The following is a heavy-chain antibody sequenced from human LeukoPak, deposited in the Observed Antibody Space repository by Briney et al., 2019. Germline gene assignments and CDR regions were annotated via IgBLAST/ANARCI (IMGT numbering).Heavy chain of an antibody. D-gene: IGHD3-10*01. CDR1: GFTFSSYA. Sequence: GGSLRLSCAASGFTFSSYAMSWVRQAPGKGPEWVSVIYSGGSTYYADSVKGRFTISRDNSKNTLYLQMNTLRVEDTAVYYCARDQGDYYASGSFSTWGQGTLVTVSS. J-gene: IGHJ4*02. V-gene: IGHV3-53*01. CDR2: IYSGGST. CDR3: ARDQGDYYASGSFST.